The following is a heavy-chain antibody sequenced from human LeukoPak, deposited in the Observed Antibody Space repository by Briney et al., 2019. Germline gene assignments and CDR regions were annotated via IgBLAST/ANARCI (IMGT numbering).Heavy chain of an antibody. D-gene: IGHD6-19*01. CDR2: INHSGST. Sequence: KPSETLSLTCAVYGGSFSGYYSSWIRQPPGKGLEWIGEINHSGSTNYNPSLKSRVTISVDTSKNQFSLKLSSVTAADTAVYYCARVIGLGWQWLVTKWFDPWGQGTLVTVSS. V-gene: IGHV4-34*01. CDR3: ARVIGLGWQWLVTKWFDP. CDR1: GGSFSGYY. J-gene: IGHJ5*02.